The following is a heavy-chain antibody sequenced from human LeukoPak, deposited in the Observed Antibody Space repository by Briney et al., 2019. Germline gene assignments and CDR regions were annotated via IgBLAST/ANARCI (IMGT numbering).Heavy chain of an antibody. J-gene: IGHJ4*02. D-gene: IGHD3-22*01. CDR2: INQDGSDK. V-gene: IGHV3-7*04. CDR1: GFTFSSHA. Sequence: PGGSLRLSCAGSGFTFSSHAMSWVRQAPGKGLEWVAHINQDGSDKYYVDSVKGRFTISRDNAKNSLYLQMNSLRAEDTAVYSCVRGCRGNGYNCNWGQGTLVTVSS. CDR3: VRGCRGNGYNCN.